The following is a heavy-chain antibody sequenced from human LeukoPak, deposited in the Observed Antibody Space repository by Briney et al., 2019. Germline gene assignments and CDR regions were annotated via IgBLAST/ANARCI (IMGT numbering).Heavy chain of an antibody. V-gene: IGHV4-59*10. CDR1: GGSFSSYY. J-gene: IGHJ4*02. D-gene: IGHD3-22*01. CDR2: IYTSGST. CDR3: ALWGYFDSSGRHF. Sequence: PSETLSFTCAVYGGSFSSYYWSWIRQPAGKGLEWIGRIYTSGSTNYNPSLKSRVTISVDTSKNQFSLNLNSVTAADTAVYYCALWGYFDSSGRHFWGQGTLVTVSS.